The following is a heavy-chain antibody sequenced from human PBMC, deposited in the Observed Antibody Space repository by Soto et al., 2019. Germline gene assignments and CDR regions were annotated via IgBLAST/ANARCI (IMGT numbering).Heavy chain of an antibody. D-gene: IGHD3-10*01. Sequence: QVQLQESGPGLVKPSQTLSLTCTVSGGSISSGGYYWSWIRQHPGKGLEWIGYIYYSGSTYCNPSRKSRVTISVDTSKNQFSLKLSSVTAADTAVYYCARDLTDLLYFDYWGQGTLVTVSS. J-gene: IGHJ4*02. V-gene: IGHV4-31*03. CDR2: IYYSGST. CDR3: ARDLTDLLYFDY. CDR1: GGSISSGGYY.